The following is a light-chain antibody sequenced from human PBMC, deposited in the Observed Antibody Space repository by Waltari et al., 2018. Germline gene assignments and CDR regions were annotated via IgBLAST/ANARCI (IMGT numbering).Light chain of an antibody. CDR2: KDS. CDR3: QSADSSNTYVV. J-gene: IGLJ2*01. V-gene: IGLV3-25*03. CDR1: ALPKPS. Sequence: SYELTQPPSVSVSPGQTARITCSVHALPKPSGYWYQQKPGQAPVLVMYKDSERPSGIPDRFSGSSSGTTVTLTISGVQAEDEADYYCQSADSSNTYVVFGGGTRLTVL.